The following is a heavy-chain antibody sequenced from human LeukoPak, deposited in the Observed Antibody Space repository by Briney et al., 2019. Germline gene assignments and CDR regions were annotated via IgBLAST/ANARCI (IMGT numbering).Heavy chain of an antibody. CDR1: GYTFTGYY. D-gene: IGHD3-10*01. V-gene: IGHV1-2*06. CDR3: ARDLEVRGVINFFDY. Sequence: ASVKVSCKASGYTFTGYYMHWVRQAPRHGLEWMGRINPNSGGTNYAQKFQGRVTMTRDTSISTAYMELSRLRSDDTAVYYCARDLEVRGVINFFDYWGQGTLVTVSS. CDR2: INPNSGGT. J-gene: IGHJ4*02.